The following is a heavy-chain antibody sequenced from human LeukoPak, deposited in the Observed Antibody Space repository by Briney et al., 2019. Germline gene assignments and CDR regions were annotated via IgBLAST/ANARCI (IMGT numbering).Heavy chain of an antibody. Sequence: GGSLRLSCAASGFTFSSYAMSWVRQAPGKGLEWVSAISGSGGSTYYADSVRGRFTISRDNSKNTLFLQMNTLRAEDTAIYYCAKDVDCSGGNCFSSYYGMDVWGQGTTVTVSS. CDR1: GFTFSSYA. V-gene: IGHV3-23*01. J-gene: IGHJ6*02. D-gene: IGHD2-15*01. CDR3: AKDVDCSGGNCFSSYYGMDV. CDR2: ISGSGGST.